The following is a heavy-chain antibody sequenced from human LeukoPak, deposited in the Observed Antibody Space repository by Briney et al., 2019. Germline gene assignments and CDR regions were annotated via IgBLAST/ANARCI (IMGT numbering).Heavy chain of an antibody. V-gene: IGHV3-21*01. Sequence: GGSLRLSCAASGFTFSSYSMNWVRQAPGKGLEWVSSISSSSSYIYYADSVKGRFTISRDNAKNSLYLQMNSLRAEDTAVYYCASYDILTGYYHGNYWGQGTLVTVS. CDR2: ISSSSSYI. CDR3: ASYDILTGYYHGNY. J-gene: IGHJ4*02. CDR1: GFTFSSYS. D-gene: IGHD3-9*01.